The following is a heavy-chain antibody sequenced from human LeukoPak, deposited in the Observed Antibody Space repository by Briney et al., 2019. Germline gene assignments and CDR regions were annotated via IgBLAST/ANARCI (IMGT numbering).Heavy chain of an antibody. D-gene: IGHD6-13*01. CDR1: GYTFTGYY. CDR3: ARVLAAADVAFDP. V-gene: IGHV1-8*02. J-gene: IGHJ5*02. CDR2: MNPNSGNT. Sequence: ASVKVSCKASGYTFTGYYMHWVRQATGQGLEWMGWMNPNSGNTGYAQKFQGRVTMTRNTSISTAYMELSSLRSEDTAVYYWARVLAAADVAFDPWGQGTLVTVSS.